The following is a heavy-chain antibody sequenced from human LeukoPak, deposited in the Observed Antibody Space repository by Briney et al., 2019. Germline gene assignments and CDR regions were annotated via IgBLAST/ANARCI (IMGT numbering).Heavy chain of an antibody. CDR3: ARDALDIVVVVAALEASDAFDI. CDR1: GGTFSSYA. CDR2: IIPIFGTA. D-gene: IGHD2-15*01. J-gene: IGHJ3*02. Sequence: GSSVKVSCKASGGTFSSYAISWVRQAPGQGLEWMGGIIPIFGTANYAQKFQGRVTITADESTSTAYMELSSLRSEDTAVYYCARDALDIVVVVAALEASDAFDIWGQGTMVTVSS. V-gene: IGHV1-69*01.